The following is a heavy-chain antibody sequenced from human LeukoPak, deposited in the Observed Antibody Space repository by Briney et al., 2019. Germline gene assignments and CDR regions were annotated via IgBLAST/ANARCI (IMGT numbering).Heavy chain of an antibody. D-gene: IGHD3-10*01. CDR1: GGSFSGYY. Sequence: SETLSLTCAVYGGSFSGYYWSWIRQPPGKGLEWIGEINHSGSTNYNPSLKSRVTISVDTSKNQFSLKLSSVTAADTAVYHCARVMVRGVARRFNWFDPWGQGTLVTVSS. V-gene: IGHV4-34*01. CDR3: ARVMVRGVARRFNWFDP. CDR2: INHSGST. J-gene: IGHJ5*02.